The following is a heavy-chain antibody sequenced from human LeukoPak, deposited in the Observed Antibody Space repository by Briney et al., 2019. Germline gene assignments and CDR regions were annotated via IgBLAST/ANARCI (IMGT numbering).Heavy chain of an antibody. V-gene: IGHV4-4*09. J-gene: IGHJ6*03. CDR3: ARRKPGYYYYYMDV. Sequence: SETLSLTCTVSGGSISSYYWSWIRQPPGKGLEWIGYIYTSGSTNYNPSLKSRVTISVDTSKNQFSLKLSSVTAADTAVYYCARRKPGYYYYYMDVWGKGTTVTVSS. CDR1: GGSISSYY. CDR2: IYTSGST.